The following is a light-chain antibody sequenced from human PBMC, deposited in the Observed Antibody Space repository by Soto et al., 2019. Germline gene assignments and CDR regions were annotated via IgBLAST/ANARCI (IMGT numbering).Light chain of an antibody. V-gene: IGKV3-15*01. CDR2: SAS. J-gene: IGKJ5*01. CDR1: QSISYN. CDR3: QQYNNWPPIT. Sequence: EIVMTQSPATPSVSPGERATLSCRASQSISYNLAWYQQKPGQAPRVLIYSASTRATGIPARFSGSGSGTEFTLTISSLQSEDFAVYYCQQYNNWPPITFGQGTRLEIK.